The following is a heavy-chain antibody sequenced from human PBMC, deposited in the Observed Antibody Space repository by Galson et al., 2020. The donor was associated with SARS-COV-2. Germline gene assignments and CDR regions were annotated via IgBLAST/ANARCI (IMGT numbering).Heavy chain of an antibody. V-gene: IGHV2-5*02. Sequence: SGPTLVKPTQTLTLTCTFSGFSLSTSGVGVGWIRQPPGKALEWLALIYWDDYKRYSPSLESRLTVTKDTPKNQVVLTLTNMDPVDTATYYWARTIGDYFGSGPRPPLYYYYGMDVWGQWTTVAGSS. CDR3: ARTIGDYFGSGPRPPLYYYYGMDV. D-gene: IGHD3-10*01. J-gene: IGHJ6*02. CDR1: GFSLSTSGVG. CDR2: IYWDDYK.